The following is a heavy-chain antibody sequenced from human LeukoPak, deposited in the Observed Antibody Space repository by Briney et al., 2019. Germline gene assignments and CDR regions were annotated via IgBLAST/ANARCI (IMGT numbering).Heavy chain of an antibody. D-gene: IGHD6-13*01. CDR3: AKVGSSMSFYYYYGMDV. CDR2: TSGSGGTT. J-gene: IGHJ6*02. CDR1: GFSFSSSA. Sequence: SGGSLRLSCAASGFSFSSSAMSWGRQAPGKGLDWVSATSGSGGTTNYADSVKGRFTISRDNSKDTLYLQMDSLRGEDTAVYYCAKVGSSMSFYYYYGMDVWGQGTTVTVSS. V-gene: IGHV3-23*01.